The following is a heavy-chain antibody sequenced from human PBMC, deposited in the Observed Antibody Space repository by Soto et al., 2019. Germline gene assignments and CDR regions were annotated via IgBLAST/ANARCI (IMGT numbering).Heavy chain of an antibody. CDR2: ISAYNGNT. V-gene: IGHV1-18*01. Sequence: GASVKVSCKASGYTFTSYGISWVRQAPGQGHEWMGWISAYNGNTNYAQKLQGRVTMTTDTSTSTAYMELRSMRSDNTAVYYCTREQAADASRQLGSWFDPWGKGTLVTVSS. CDR3: TREQAADASRQLGSWFDP. CDR1: GYTFTSYG. D-gene: IGHD6-13*01. J-gene: IGHJ5*02.